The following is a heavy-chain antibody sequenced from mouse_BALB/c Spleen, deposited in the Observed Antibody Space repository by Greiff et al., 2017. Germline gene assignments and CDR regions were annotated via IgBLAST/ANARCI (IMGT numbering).Heavy chain of an antibody. V-gene: IGHV5-17*02. CDR1: GFTFSSFG. D-gene: IGHD3-2*02. CDR2: ISSGSSTI. Sequence: EVKLVESGGGLVQPGGSRKLSCAASGFTFSSFGMHWVRQAPEKGLEWVAYISSGSSTIYYADTVKGRFTISRDNPKNTLFLQMTSLRSEDTAMYYCARDEVGSGYYFDYWGQGTTLTVSS. CDR3: ARDEVGSGYYFDY. J-gene: IGHJ2*01.